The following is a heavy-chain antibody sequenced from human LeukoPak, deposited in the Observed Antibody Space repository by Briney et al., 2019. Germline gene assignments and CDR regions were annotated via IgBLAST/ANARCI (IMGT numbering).Heavy chain of an antibody. CDR3: AKDRPRDYISRRGCSANWFDL. Sequence: GGSLRLSCALSRFTFSSDAITCVRQAPGKGLDWVSTISGSGDTAFYADSVRGRFTISRDNSKNTLYLQLNSLRVEDTAVYYCAKDRPRDYISRRGCSANWFDLWGQGTLVTVSS. D-gene: IGHD3-16*01. J-gene: IGHJ5*02. V-gene: IGHV3-23*01. CDR1: RFTFSSDA. CDR2: ISGSGDTA.